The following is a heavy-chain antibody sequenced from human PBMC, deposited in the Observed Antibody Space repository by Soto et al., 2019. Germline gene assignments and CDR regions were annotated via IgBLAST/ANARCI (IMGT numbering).Heavy chain of an antibody. D-gene: IGHD6-19*01. J-gene: IGHJ6*04. CDR3: ARVAGQPGAFFYYNGKEV. Sequence: SEPPSSTCRVSGASIRSYYWHWIRHPPGKGLEWIGYVYTSDYTRYSSSLKSRVTISVDTSKSQFYLRLNSVTAADTAVYYCARVAGQPGAFFYYNGKEVWGKRTTVT. CDR2: VYTSDYT. CDR1: GASIRSYY. V-gene: IGHV4-4*08.